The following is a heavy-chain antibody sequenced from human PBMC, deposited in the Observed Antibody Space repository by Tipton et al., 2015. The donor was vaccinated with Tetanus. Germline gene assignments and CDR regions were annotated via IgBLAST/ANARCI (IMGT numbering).Heavy chain of an antibody. Sequence: GLVKPSGTLSLTCAVSGDSISSSFWWTWLRQPPGKGLERIGEIYHTGSTNYNPSLKSRVTISVDKSRNQFSLTLTSVTAADTAVYYCAKSRTALTHPLDYWGQGTLVTVSS. CDR2: IYHTGST. D-gene: IGHD2-15*01. J-gene: IGHJ4*02. V-gene: IGHV4-4*02. CDR3: AKSRTALTHPLDY. CDR1: GDSISSSFW.